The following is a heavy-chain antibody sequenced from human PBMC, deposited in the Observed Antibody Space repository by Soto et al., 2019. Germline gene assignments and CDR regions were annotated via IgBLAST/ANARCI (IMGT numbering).Heavy chain of an antibody. CDR2: ISYDGSNK. Sequence: ALRLSCAASGFTFSSYAMHWVRQAPGKGLEWVAVISYDGSNKYYADSVKGRFTISRDNSKNTLYLQMNSLRAEDTAVYYCAGGMTTVTFGPLYYYYGMDVWGQGTTVTVSS. D-gene: IGHD4-17*01. CDR1: GFTFSSYA. V-gene: IGHV3-30-3*01. J-gene: IGHJ6*02. CDR3: AGGMTTVTFGPLYYYYGMDV.